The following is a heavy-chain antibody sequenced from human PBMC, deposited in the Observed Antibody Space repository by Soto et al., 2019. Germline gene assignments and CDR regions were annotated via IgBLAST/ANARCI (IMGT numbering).Heavy chain of an antibody. CDR2: ISSNGGST. J-gene: IGHJ3*02. CDR3: ARGLYCSGGSCYSEWEGRAFDI. V-gene: IGHV3-64*01. CDR1: GFTFSSYA. Sequence: EVQLVESGGGLVQPGGSLRLSCAASGFTFSSYAMHWVRQAPGKGLEYVSAISSNGGSTYYANSVKGRFTISRDNSKNTLYLQRGSLRAEDMAVYYCARGLYCSGGSCYSEWEGRAFDIWGQGTMVTVSS. D-gene: IGHD2-15*01.